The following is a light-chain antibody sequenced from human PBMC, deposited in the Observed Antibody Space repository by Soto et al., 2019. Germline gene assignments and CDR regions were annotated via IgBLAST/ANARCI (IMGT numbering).Light chain of an antibody. CDR3: QQYGSSPPYT. Sequence: EIVLTQSPGTPPLSKGERATLSCRASQSVSSSYLAWYQQKPDQAPRLLIYGASSRATGIPDRFSGSGVGTEFSLTISRLETEGCAVYYCQQYGSSPPYTFGQGTKLQIK. J-gene: IGKJ2*01. CDR1: QSVSSSY. CDR2: GAS. V-gene: IGKV3-20*01.